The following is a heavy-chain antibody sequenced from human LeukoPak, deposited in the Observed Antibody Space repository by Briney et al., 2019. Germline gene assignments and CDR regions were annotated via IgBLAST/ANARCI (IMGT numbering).Heavy chain of an antibody. Sequence: SETLSLTCAVYGGSFSGYYWSWIRQPPGKGLEWIGEINHSGSTNYNPSLKSRVTISADSSKNQFTLTLRSLTAADTALYYCVRQIGACAFDSWGQGTSVTVSS. V-gene: IGHV4-34*01. CDR2: INHSGST. D-gene: IGHD3-3*01. CDR1: GGSFSGYY. J-gene: IGHJ3*01. CDR3: VRQIGACAFDS.